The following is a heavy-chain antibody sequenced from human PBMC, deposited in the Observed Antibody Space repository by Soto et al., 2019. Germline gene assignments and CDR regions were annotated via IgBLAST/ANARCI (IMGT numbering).Heavy chain of an antibody. CDR2: INPSGGST. V-gene: IGHV1-46*01. J-gene: IGHJ6*02. Sequence: VMLSCKAPEYTFTSYCIHRGRQAPGKEIEWMGIINPSGGSTSYAQKFQGRVTMTRDTSTSTVYMELSSLRSEDTAVYYCARAGVDIVATMTAGIPLTGMDVWGQGTTVTVSS. CDR1: EYTFTSYC. CDR3: ARAGVDIVATMTAGIPLTGMDV. D-gene: IGHD5-12*01.